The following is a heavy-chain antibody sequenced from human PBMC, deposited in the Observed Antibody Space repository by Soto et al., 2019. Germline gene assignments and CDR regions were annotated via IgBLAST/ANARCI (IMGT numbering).Heavy chain of an antibody. CDR1: GFTFSSYS. V-gene: IGHV3-21*01. J-gene: IGHJ6*02. Sequence: RRLSCAASGFTFSSYSMNWVRQAPGKGLEGVSSISSSSSYIYYADSVKGRVTISRDNAKNSLYLQMNSLRAEDTAVYYCARDPYGGPYYGMDVWGQGTTVTVSS. CDR2: ISSSSSYI. D-gene: IGHD4-17*01. CDR3: ARDPYGGPYYGMDV.